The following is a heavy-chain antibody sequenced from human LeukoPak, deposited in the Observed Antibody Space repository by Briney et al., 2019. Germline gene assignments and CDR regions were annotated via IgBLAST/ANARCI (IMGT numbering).Heavy chain of an antibody. J-gene: IGHJ3*02. V-gene: IGHV3-66*01. D-gene: IGHD1-26*01. CDR2: IYSGGRT. CDR3: ARDTVVGATADAFDI. CDR1: GFTVSRNY. Sequence: GGPLRLSCAASGFTVSRNYMSWVRQAPGKGLEWVSVIYSGGRTYYADSVKGRFTISRDNSKNTLYLQMNSLRAEDTAVYYCARDTVVGATADAFDIWGQGTMVTVSS.